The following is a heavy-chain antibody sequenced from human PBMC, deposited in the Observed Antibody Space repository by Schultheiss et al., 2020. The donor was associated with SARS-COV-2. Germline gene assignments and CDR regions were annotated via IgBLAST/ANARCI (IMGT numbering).Heavy chain of an antibody. CDR2: INHSGST. CDR1: GGSFSGYY. D-gene: IGHD5-12*01. CDR3: ARGKDIVATNHDAFDI. V-gene: IGHV4-34*01. Sequence: SETLSLTCAVYGGSFSGYYWSWIRQPPGKGLEWIGEINHSGSTNYNPSLKSRVTISVDTSKNQFSLKLSSVTAADTAVYYCARGKDIVATNHDAFDIWGKGTMVTVSS. J-gene: IGHJ3*02.